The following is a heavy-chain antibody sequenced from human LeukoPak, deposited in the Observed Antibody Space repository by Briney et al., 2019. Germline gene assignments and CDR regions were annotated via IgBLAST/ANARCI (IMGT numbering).Heavy chain of an antibody. J-gene: IGHJ4*02. CDR1: GFTFSGYD. Sequence: GGALRLSCAASGFTFSGYDMNWVRQAPGKGLEGVSSISSLSSFKYYADSVKGRFTISRDNAKNSLSLQMNSLRAEDTAVSYCARGGSKFEYWGQGTLVTVSS. V-gene: IGHV3-21*01. CDR2: ISSLSSFK. CDR3: ARGGSKFEY. D-gene: IGHD5-12*01.